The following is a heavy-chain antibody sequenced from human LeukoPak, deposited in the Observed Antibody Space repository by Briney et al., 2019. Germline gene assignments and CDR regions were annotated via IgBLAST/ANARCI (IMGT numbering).Heavy chain of an antibody. V-gene: IGHV4-61*08. CDR3: ARAPGSYGDYPFDS. J-gene: IGHJ4*02. CDR1: GGSISSGVYY. D-gene: IGHD4-17*01. CDR2: IYYSGST. Sequence: SQTLSLTCTVSGGSISSGVYYWSWIRQPPGKGLEWIGYIYYSGSTNYNPSLKSRVTISVDTSKNQFSLKLSSVSAADTAVYYCARAPGSYGDYPFDSWGQGTLVTVSS.